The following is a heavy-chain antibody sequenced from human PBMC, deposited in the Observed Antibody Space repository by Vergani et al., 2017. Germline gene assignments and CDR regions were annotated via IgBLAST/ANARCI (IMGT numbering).Heavy chain of an antibody. J-gene: IGHJ4*02. CDR1: GYTFTGYY. V-gene: IGHV1-46*01. D-gene: IGHD6-6*01. CDR3: AKCTAARRYDY. CDR2: INPSGGST. Sequence: QVQLVQSGAEVKKPGASVKVSCKASGYTFTGYYMHWVRQAPGQGLEWMGWINPSGGSTSYAQKFQGRVTMTRDTSTSTVYMELNSLRAEDTAVYYCAKCTAARRYDYWGQGTLVTVSS.